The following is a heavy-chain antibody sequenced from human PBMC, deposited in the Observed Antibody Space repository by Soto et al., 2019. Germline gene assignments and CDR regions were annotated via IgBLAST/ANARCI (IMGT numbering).Heavy chain of an antibody. V-gene: IGHV4-4*02. D-gene: IGHD6-19*01. Sequence: QVQLQESGPGLVKPSGTLSLTCAVSSGSISSSNWWSWVRQPPGKGLEWIGDIYHSVSTNYNPSLQSRVTISVDKSKTPFSLRLSSVTAADTAVYYCARVPTEYSSGPEGAFDIWGQGTMVTVSS. CDR1: SGSISSSNW. CDR2: IYHSVST. CDR3: ARVPTEYSSGPEGAFDI. J-gene: IGHJ3*02.